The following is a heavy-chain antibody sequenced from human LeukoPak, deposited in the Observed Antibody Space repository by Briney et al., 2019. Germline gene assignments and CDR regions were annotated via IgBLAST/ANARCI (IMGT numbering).Heavy chain of an antibody. CDR1: GFTFSSYE. D-gene: IGHD4-17*01. CDR2: ISSSGSTI. Sequence: GGSLRLSCAASGFTFSSYEMNWVRQAPGKGLEWVSYISSSGSTIYYADSVKGRFTISRDNAKNSLYLQMNSLRAEDTAVYSCAKELDYGDYGDWFDPWGQGTLVTVSS. J-gene: IGHJ5*02. CDR3: AKELDYGDYGDWFDP. V-gene: IGHV3-48*03.